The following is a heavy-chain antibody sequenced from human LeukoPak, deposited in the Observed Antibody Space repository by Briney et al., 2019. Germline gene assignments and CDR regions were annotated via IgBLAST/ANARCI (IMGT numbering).Heavy chain of an antibody. CDR2: ISSSGSTK. CDR3: ARGGFDF. J-gene: IGHJ3*01. V-gene: IGHV3-48*03. Sequence: GGSLRLSCAASGFTFSNYDINWARQTPGKGLEWISFISSSGSTKYYADSVKGRFTISRDNAKNSLYLQMNSLRAEDTAVYYCARGGFDFWGQGTMVTVSS. CDR1: GFTFSNYD.